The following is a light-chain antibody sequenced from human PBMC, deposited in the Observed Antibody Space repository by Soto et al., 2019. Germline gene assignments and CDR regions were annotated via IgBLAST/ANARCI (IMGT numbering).Light chain of an antibody. J-gene: IGKJ1*01. Sequence: EIVLTQSPGTLSVSPGERATLSCRASQSVSSSYLAWYQQKPGQAPRLLIHGASSRATGIPDRFSGSGSGTDFTLTIRRLEPEDFAVYYCQQYGSSPWTFGQGTKVEIK. CDR3: QQYGSSPWT. CDR2: GAS. CDR1: QSVSSSY. V-gene: IGKV3-20*01.